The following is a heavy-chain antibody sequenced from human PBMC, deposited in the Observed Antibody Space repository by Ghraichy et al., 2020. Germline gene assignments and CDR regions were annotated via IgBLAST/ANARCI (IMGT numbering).Heavy chain of an antibody. CDR1: GFTFSDTA. D-gene: IGHD5-24*01. J-gene: IGHJ6*02. CDR2: ITSKPNNHAT. V-gene: IGHV3-73*01. Sequence: GGSLRLSCVGSGFTFSDTAIHWVRQASGKGLEWVGRITSKPNNHATAYAASVIGRFTISRDDSKNTAYLQMSSLKTEDTAVYYCSRLATFSGTYSCMDVWGQGTTVTVSS. CDR3: SRLATFSGTYSCMDV.